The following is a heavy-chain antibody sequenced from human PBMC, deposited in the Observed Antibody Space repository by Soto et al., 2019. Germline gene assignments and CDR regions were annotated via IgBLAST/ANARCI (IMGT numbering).Heavy chain of an antibody. Sequence: QVHLVQSGAEVKKPGASVKVSCKTSGYTFTRYGISWVRQAPGQGLEWMGWISGYDGRTNFAPKVQDRVTMTTDTSXXTVYMELRSLSSDDPAVYYCAREGAVPYYYYGMDVWGQGTTVTVSS. CDR1: GYTFTRYG. V-gene: IGHV1-18*01. CDR2: ISGYDGRT. D-gene: IGHD3-16*01. CDR3: AREGAVPYYYYGMDV. J-gene: IGHJ6*02.